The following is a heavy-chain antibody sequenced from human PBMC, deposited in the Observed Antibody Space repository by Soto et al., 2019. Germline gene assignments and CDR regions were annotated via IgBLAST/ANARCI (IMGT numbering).Heavy chain of an antibody. V-gene: IGHV4-31*11. CDR1: GGSISSGGYY. Sequence: QVQLQESGPGLVKPSQTLSLTCAVSGGSISSGGYYWSWIRQNPGKGLEWIGYIYYSGSTYSNPSLNSRVTRSGDTAKNQFSRKLSSVTAADASVYYCARGNTILVYWGQGTLVTVS. CDR3: ARGNTILVY. J-gene: IGHJ4*02. CDR2: IYYSGST. D-gene: IGHD3-9*01.